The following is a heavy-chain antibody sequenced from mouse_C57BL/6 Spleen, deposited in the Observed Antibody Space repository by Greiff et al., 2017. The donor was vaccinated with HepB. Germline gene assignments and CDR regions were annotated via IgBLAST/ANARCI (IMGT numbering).Heavy chain of an antibody. D-gene: IGHD2-4*01. CDR1: GFTFSDYG. Sequence: EVKVVESGGGLVKPGGSLKLSCAASGFTFSDYGMHWVRQAPEKGLEWVAYISSGSSTIYYADTVKGRFTISRDNAKNTLFLQMTSLRSEDTAMYYCARPGDYDEAWFAYSGQGTLVTVSA. CDR3: ARPGDYDEAWFAY. V-gene: IGHV5-17*01. J-gene: IGHJ3*01. CDR2: ISSGSSTI.